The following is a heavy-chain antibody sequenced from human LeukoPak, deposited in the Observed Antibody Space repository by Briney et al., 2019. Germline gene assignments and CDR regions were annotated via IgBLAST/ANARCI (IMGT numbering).Heavy chain of an antibody. D-gene: IGHD3-16*01. V-gene: IGHV5-10-1*01. CDR3: GRTKKGGTQNPLKI. CDR2: IDPSDSYT. CDR1: GYSFTTYW. J-gene: IGHJ3*02. Sequence: GESLKISCKGSGYSFTTYWINWVRQMPGKGLEWMGRIDPSDSYTNYSPSFQGHVTISADKSISTAYLQWSSLKASDTAMYYCGRTKKGGTQNPLKIWGQGKMVTVPS.